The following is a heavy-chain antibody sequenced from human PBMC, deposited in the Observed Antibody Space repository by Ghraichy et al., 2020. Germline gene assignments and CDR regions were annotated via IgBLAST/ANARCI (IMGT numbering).Heavy chain of an antibody. D-gene: IGHD2-2*03. CDR2: ISSGSTHI. Sequence: GGSLRLSCAASGFTFSTYSMNWVPQAPGKGLKWASSISSGSTHIYYADSVKGRFTTSRANAKNSLSLEMNSLRAEDTAVYYCSRDPGYWDYFDCWGQGTLVTVSS. CDR3: SRDPGYWDYFDC. CDR1: GFTFSTYS. J-gene: IGHJ4*02. V-gene: IGHV3-21*01.